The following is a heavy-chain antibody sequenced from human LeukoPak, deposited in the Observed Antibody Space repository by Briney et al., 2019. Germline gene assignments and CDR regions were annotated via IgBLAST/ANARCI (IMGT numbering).Heavy chain of an antibody. J-gene: IGHJ4*02. CDR1: GYTFTSYA. D-gene: IGHD3-10*01. V-gene: IGHV7-4-1*02. Sequence: ASVTVSCKVSGYTFTSYAMNWVRQAPGQGLEWMGWINTNTGNPTYAQGFTGRFVFSLDTSVNTAYLQISSLKAEDTAVYYCARDSSPMVRGVPSAYWGQGTLVAVSS. CDR2: INTNTGNP. CDR3: ARDSSPMVRGVPSAY.